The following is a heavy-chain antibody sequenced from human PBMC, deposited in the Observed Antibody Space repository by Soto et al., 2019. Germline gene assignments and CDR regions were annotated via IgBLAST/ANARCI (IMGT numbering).Heavy chain of an antibody. D-gene: IGHD7-27*01. CDR3: VKAVWGYDYFDF. J-gene: IGHJ4*02. CDR1: GFSFSSYG. V-gene: IGHV3-64D*06. CDR2: ITGNGART. Sequence: GGSLRLSCSASGFSFSSYGIHWVRQAPGRGLEYVSAITGNGARTYYAESVKDRFTISRDFSKNTVYPQMSSLRPEDTAVYYCVKAVWGYDYFDFWGQGTRVTVS.